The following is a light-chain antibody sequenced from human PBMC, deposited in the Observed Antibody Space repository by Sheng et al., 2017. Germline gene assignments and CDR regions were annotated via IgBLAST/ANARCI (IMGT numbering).Light chain of an antibody. V-gene: IGLV2-14*03. CDR2: AVN. CDR3: SSYTNSRDVV. Sequence: QSALTQPATVSGSPGQSITISCTGTSSDIGGYNFVSWYQQHPGKAPKLMIYAVNNRPSGVSNSFSGSKSGNTASLTISGLQAEDEADYYCSSYTNSRDVVFGGGTKLTVL. CDR1: SSDIGGYNF. J-gene: IGLJ2*01.